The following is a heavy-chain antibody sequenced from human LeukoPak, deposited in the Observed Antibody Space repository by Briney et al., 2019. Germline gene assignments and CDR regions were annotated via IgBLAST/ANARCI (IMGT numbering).Heavy chain of an antibody. Sequence: ASVKVSCKTSGYTFSTYAMHWERQAPGQRLEWMGCINGDNGNTQYSQKFQGRVTFTRDTSASTAYMELSSLTSEDMAVFYCARGGPNSGGWTLDHWGQGTLVSVSS. CDR3: ARGGPNSGGWTLDH. D-gene: IGHD6-19*01. V-gene: IGHV1-3*03. CDR2: INGDNGNT. J-gene: IGHJ4*02. CDR1: GYTFSTYA.